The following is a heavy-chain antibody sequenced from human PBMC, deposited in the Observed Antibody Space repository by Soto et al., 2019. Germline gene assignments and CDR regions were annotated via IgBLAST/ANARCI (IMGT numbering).Heavy chain of an antibody. D-gene: IGHD3-3*01. CDR3: GRAVGDFWSGYPIDY. CDR1: GGSISSGDYN. CDR2: IYYSGSN. J-gene: IGHJ4*02. V-gene: IGHV4-30-4*01. Sequence: QVQLQESGPGLVKPSQTLSLTSTVSGGSISSGDYNWSWIRPPRGQALQWIGYIYYSGSNSYNPSLKSRVTISVDTSKSQFSLKLGSVTAADTAVYYCGRAVGDFWSGYPIDYWGQGTLVTVSS.